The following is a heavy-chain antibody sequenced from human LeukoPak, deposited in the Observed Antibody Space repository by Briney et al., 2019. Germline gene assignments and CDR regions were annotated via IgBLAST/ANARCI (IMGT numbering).Heavy chain of an antibody. J-gene: IGHJ4*02. CDR1: GGSNSSHY. Sequence: SETPTLTCTVSGGSNSSHYWSWIRQPPGKGLEWIGYFYNSENTNYNPSLMSRVTLSVDPSKNRFSLKLSSVTAADTAVYFCARGGLAIDSWGQGTLVTVSS. CDR2: FYNSENT. CDR3: ARGGLAIDS. V-gene: IGHV4-59*11. D-gene: IGHD3-16*01.